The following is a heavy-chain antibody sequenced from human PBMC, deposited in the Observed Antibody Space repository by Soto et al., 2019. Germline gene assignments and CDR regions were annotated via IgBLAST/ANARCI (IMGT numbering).Heavy chain of an antibody. Sequence: QVQLVKSGAEVRKPGSSVKVSCKTSGGLISKYSFNWVRQAPGQGLEWMGGVLPISCSTDYAQKFQGRLTITADRSTSTVYMELRRLRSDDTANYYCATIRVRGGPLRFEDGGQGMLIIVSS. CDR2: VLPISCST. CDR1: GGLISKYS. J-gene: IGHJ4*01. D-gene: IGHD5-12*01. CDR3: ATIRVRGGPLRFED. V-gene: IGHV1-69*06.